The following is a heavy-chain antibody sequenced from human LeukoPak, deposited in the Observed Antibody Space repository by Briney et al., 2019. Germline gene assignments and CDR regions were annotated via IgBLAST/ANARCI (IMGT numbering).Heavy chain of an antibody. CDR1: GGSMGSYY. V-gene: IGHV4-4*07. J-gene: IGHJ4*02. CDR2: IYTSGTT. CDR3: ARGEEVGATPFDY. Sequence: ESSETLSLTCSVSGGSMGSYYWNWIRQPAGKGLEWIGRIYTSGTTHYNPSLKSRLSMSVDTSKSQFSLKLSSVTAADTAVYYCARGEEVGATPFDYWGQGTLVTVSS. D-gene: IGHD1-26*01.